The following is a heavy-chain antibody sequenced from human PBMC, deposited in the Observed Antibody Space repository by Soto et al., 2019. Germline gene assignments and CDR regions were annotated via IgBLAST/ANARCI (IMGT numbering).Heavy chain of an antibody. J-gene: IGHJ4*02. CDR1: GYTFTSYD. Sequence: ASVKVSCKASGYTFTSYDINWVRQATGQGLEWMGWMNPNSGNTGYAQKFQGRVTMTRDTSISTAYMELSSLRSEDTAVYYCAHLPDYDILTGYHDFDYWGQGTLVTVSS. CDR3: AHLPDYDILTGYHDFDY. D-gene: IGHD3-9*01. CDR2: MNPNSGNT. V-gene: IGHV1-8*01.